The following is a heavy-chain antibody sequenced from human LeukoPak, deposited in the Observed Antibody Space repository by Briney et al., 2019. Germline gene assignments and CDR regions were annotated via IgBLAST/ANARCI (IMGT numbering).Heavy chain of an antibody. V-gene: IGHV1-69*13. CDR2: IIPIFGTA. CDR1: GYRFTSYD. CDR3: ARDREDYYGSGSYYSVY. J-gene: IGHJ4*02. D-gene: IGHD3-10*01. Sequence: SVKVSCKACGYRFTSYDLNWVRQAPGQGLEWMGGIIPIFGTANYAQKFQGRVTITADESTSTAYMELSSLRSEDTAVYYCARDREDYYGSGSYYSVYWGQGTLVTVSS.